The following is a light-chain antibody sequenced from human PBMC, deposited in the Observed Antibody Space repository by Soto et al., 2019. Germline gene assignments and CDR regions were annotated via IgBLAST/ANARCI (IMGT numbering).Light chain of an antibody. V-gene: IGKV1-39*01. CDR2: AAS. J-gene: IGKJ1*01. CDR1: QSISSY. Sequence: DIQMTQSPSSLSASAGDRVTITCRASQSISSYLNWYQQKPGKAPNLLIYAASSLQSGVPSRFSGSGSGTDFTLTISSLQPEDFATYYCQQSYSFPWTFGQGTKVDIK. CDR3: QQSYSFPWT.